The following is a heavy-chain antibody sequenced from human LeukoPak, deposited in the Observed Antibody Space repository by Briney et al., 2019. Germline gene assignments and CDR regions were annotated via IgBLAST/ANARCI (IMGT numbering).Heavy chain of an antibody. Sequence: SETLSLTCTVSGGSISSGGYYWSWIRQHPGKGLEWIGCIYYSGSTYYNPSLKSRVTISVDTSKNQFSLKLSSVTAADTAVYYCATYYYDSSGYLGITDYWGQGTLVTVSS. CDR3: ATYYYDSSGYLGITDY. J-gene: IGHJ4*02. D-gene: IGHD3-22*01. V-gene: IGHV4-31*03. CDR1: GGSISSGGYY. CDR2: IYYSGST.